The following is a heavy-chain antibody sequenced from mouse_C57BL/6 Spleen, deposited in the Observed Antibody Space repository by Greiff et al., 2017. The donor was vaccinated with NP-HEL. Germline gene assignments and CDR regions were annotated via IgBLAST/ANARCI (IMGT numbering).Heavy chain of an antibody. D-gene: IGHD1-1*01. CDR2: IDPSDSCT. CDR3: ARSLFITTVVATPFDD. Sequence: QVQLQQPGAELVMPGASVKLSCKASGYTFTSYWMHWVKQRPGQGLEWIGVIDPSDSCTSYNQKFKGKSTLTVDKSSSTAYMQLSSLTSEDSAVYYCARSLFITTVVATPFDDWGPGPTLTVSS. V-gene: IGHV1-69*01. CDR1: GYTFTSYW. J-gene: IGHJ2*01.